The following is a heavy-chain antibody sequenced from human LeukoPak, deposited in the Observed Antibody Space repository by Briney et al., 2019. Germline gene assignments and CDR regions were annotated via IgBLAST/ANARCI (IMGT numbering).Heavy chain of an antibody. V-gene: IGHV4-39*07. D-gene: IGHD2-2*01. CDR2: LYYGGSP. J-gene: IGHJ5*02. Sequence: SETLSLTCTVSGDSISSSSNNFYWGWLRQPPGKGLEWVGSLYYGGSPYYNPSLTSRVTMSVDTSKNQFSLKLSSVTAADTAVYYCARLNDCSPSSCFSRWIDPWGQGTLVTVSS. CDR3: ARLNDCSPSSCFSRWIDP. CDR1: GDSISSSSNNFY.